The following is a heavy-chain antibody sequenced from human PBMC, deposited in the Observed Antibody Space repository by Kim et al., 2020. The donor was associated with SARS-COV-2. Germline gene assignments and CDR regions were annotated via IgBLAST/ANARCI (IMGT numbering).Heavy chain of an antibody. CDR2: ISAYNGNT. CDR3: ARDRHSRAPVDSGDHWYFDL. V-gene: IGHV1-18*01. CDR1: GYTFTSYG. Sequence: ASVKVSCKASGYTFTSYGISWVRQAPGQGLEWMGWISAYNGNTNYAQKLQGRVTMTTDTSTSTAYMELRSLRSDDTAAYYCARDRHSRAPVDSGDHWYFDLWRRGTQVPVSS. J-gene: IGHJ2*01. D-gene: IGHD6-25*01.